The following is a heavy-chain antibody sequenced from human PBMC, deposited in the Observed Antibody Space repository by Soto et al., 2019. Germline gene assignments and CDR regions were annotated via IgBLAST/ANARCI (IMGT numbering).Heavy chain of an antibody. Sequence: QVQLVESGGGVVQPGRSLRLSCAASGFTFSSYGMHWVRQAPGKGLEWVAVISYDGSNKYYADSVKGRFTISRDNSKNTLYLQMNSLRAEDTAVYYCVKAGGSPGVYGMDVWGQGTTVTVSS. CDR2: ISYDGSNK. CDR3: VKAGGSPGVYGMDV. V-gene: IGHV3-30*18. CDR1: GFTFSSYG. J-gene: IGHJ6*02. D-gene: IGHD2-8*02.